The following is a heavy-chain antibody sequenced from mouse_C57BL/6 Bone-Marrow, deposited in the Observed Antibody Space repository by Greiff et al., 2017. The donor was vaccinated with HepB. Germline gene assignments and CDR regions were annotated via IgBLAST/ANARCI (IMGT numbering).Heavy chain of an antibody. CDR3: ARGPFYYGSSYWYFDV. CDR1: GYTFTSYG. D-gene: IGHD1-1*01. V-gene: IGHV1-81*01. J-gene: IGHJ1*03. CDR2: IYPRSGNT. Sequence: VQLQQSGAELARPGASVKLSCKASGYTFTSYGISWVKQRTGQGLEWIGEIYPRSGNTYYNEKFKGKATLTADKSSSTAYMELRSLTSEDSAVYFCARGPFYYGSSYWYFDVWGTGTTVTVSS.